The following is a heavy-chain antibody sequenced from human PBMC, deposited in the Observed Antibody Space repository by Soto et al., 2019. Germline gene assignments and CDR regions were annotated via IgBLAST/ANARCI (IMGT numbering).Heavy chain of an antibody. Sequence: EVQLLESGGGLVQPGGSLRLSCAASGFTFSSYAMSWVRQAPGKGLEWVSAISGSSGSTYYADSVKGRFTLFRDSSKNTLYLQMNSLIAEDTAIYYCAKGAWDFYYSYMDVWGKGTTVTVSS. D-gene: IGHD7-27*01. V-gene: IGHV3-23*01. CDR1: GFTFSSYA. CDR3: AKGAWDFYYSYMDV. CDR2: ISGSSGST. J-gene: IGHJ6*03.